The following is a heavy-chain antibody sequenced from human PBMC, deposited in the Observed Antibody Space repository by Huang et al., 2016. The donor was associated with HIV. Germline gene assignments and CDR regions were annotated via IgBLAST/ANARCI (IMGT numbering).Heavy chain of an antibody. Sequence: QVQLVQSGAEVKKPGASVKFSCTASGYTFTGSYIHWVRQAPGQGLACMGWIKPNSGGTNYSHKCQCEVTMTRDKSISTAYMELSILRADDTAVYYCARADDEYGDYVKAFDIWGQGTMVIVSS. V-gene: IGHV1-2*07. J-gene: IGHJ3*02. CDR1: GYTFTGSY. CDR3: ARADDEYGDYVKAFDI. D-gene: IGHD4-17*01. CDR2: IKPNSGGT.